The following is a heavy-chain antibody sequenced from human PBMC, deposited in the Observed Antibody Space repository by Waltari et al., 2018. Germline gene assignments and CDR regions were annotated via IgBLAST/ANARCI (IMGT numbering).Heavy chain of an antibody. CDR2: IIPIFGTA. CDR1: GGTFSSFV. CDR3: ASLPSMIDAFDI. D-gene: IGHD3-22*01. J-gene: IGHJ3*02. V-gene: IGHV1-69*06. Sequence: VQLVQSGAEVKKPGSWVKVSCKVSGGTFSSFVISWVRQAPGQGLEWMGRIIPIFGTANYAQKFQGRVTITADKSTSTAYMELSSLRSEDTAVYYCASLPSMIDAFDIWGQGTMVTVSS.